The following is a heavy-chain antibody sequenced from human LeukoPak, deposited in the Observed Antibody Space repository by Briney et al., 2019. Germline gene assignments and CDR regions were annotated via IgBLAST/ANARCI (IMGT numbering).Heavy chain of an antibody. CDR2: ISYDGSNK. V-gene: IGHV3-30*04. Sequence: GGSLRLACAASGFTFSSYAMHWVRQAPGKGLEWVAVISYDGSNKYYADSVKGRFTISRDNSKNTLYLQMNSLRAEDTAVYYCARDLYSSGWPFDYWGQGTLVTVSS. D-gene: IGHD6-19*01. J-gene: IGHJ4*02. CDR3: ARDLYSSGWPFDY. CDR1: GFTFSSYA.